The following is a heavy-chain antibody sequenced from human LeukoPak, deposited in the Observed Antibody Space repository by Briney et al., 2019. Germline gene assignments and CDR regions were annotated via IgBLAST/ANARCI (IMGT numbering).Heavy chain of an antibody. D-gene: IGHD6-6*01. V-gene: IGHV4-34*01. J-gene: IGHJ5*02. CDR1: GGSFSSYY. CDR3: ARAGKLREIRYVAARPYWFDP. Sequence: SETLSLTCAVYGGSFSSYYWSWIRQPPGKGLEWIGEINHSGSTNYNPSLKSRVTISVDTPKNQFSLKLSSVTAADTAVYYCARAGKLREIRYVAARPYWFDPWGQGTLVTVSS. CDR2: INHSGST.